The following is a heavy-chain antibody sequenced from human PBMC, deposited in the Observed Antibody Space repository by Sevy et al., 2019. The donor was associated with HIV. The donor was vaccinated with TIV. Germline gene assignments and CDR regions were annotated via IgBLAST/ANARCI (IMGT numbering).Heavy chain of an antibody. D-gene: IGHD2-15*01. CDR3: ARRGSYYSASPTGRYGAFDI. J-gene: IGHJ3*02. CDR2: TRNKANSYTP. V-gene: IGHV3-72*01. CDR1: GFTFSDHY. Sequence: GGSLRLSCAASGFTFSDHYMDWVRQAPGKGLEWVGRTRNKANSYTPEYAAYVKGRFTIAGDDSKNSLYLQMNSLKTEDTAVYYYARRGSYYSASPTGRYGAFDIWGQGTMVTVSS.